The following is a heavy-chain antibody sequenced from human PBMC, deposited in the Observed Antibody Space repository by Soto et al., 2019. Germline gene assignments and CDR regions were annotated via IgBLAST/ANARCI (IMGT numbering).Heavy chain of an antibody. Sequence: QVQLQESGPGLVKSSETLSLTCSVSGGSISRYYWGWVRQSAGKRLESIGYIYHSGSTNYNPSLMSRVTISIDTSKNQFSLKLSSVTAADTAVYYCVRWGDYDSLDYWGQGALVTVSS. D-gene: IGHD3-22*01. J-gene: IGHJ4*02. CDR2: IYHSGST. CDR3: VRWGDYDSLDY. CDR1: GGSISRYY. V-gene: IGHV4-59*01.